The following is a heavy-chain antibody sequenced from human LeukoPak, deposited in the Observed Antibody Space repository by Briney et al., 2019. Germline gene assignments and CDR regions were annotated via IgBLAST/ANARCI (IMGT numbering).Heavy chain of an antibody. CDR2: IYSGGST. V-gene: IGHV3-66*01. Sequence: GGSLRLSCAASGFTVSSNYMSWVRQAPGKGLEWVSVIYSGGSTYNADSVKGRFTISRDNSKNTLYLQMNSLRAEDTAVYYCANYCSGGSCYSALGYFQHWGQGTLVTVSS. D-gene: IGHD2-15*01. CDR3: ANYCSGGSCYSALGYFQH. J-gene: IGHJ1*01. CDR1: GFTVSSNY.